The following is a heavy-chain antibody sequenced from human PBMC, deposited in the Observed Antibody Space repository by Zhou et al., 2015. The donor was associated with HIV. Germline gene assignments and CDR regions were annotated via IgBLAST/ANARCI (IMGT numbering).Heavy chain of an antibody. Sequence: VQLGQSGAEVKKPGSSVKVSCKASGGTFRSDGISWVRQAPGQGLEWMGGIIPMFGTANDAQKFQGRVTLTADRSTSTAYMELRSLRYEDTAVYYCARERGGGTRPDWRYFDLWGRGTLVIVSS. CDR2: IIPMFGTA. CDR1: GGTFRSDG. D-gene: IGHD3-16*01. V-gene: IGHV1-69*06. J-gene: IGHJ2*01. CDR3: ARERGGGTRPDWRYFDL.